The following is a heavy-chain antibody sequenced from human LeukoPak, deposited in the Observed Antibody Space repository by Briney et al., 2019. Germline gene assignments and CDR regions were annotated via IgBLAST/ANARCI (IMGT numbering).Heavy chain of an antibody. CDR1: GGSISSYY. J-gene: IGHJ4*02. D-gene: IGHD1-7*01. Sequence: SETLSLTCTVSGGSISSYYWSWIRQPPGKGLEWIGYIYYSGSTSYNPSLKSRVTISVDTSKNQFSLKLSSVTAADTAVYYCARGYNWNYGYYFDYWGQGTLVTVSS. V-gene: IGHV4-59*01. CDR3: ARGYNWNYGYYFDY. CDR2: IYYSGST.